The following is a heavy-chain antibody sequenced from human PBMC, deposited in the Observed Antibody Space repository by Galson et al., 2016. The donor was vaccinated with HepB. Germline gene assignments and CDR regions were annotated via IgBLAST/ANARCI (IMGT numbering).Heavy chain of an antibody. CDR3: ARSFRDIVFEGSLYGLDV. V-gene: IGHV3-30*04. CDR1: GFSFSLNT. CDR2: ISYTGSNE. Sequence: SLRLSCAASGFSFSLNTVHWVRQLPGKGLEWVALISYTGSNEIYAESVKGRFQISRDNSKNTLYLQMNNLRGEDTAVYYCARSFRDIVFEGSLYGLDVWGQGTTVIVSS. D-gene: IGHD3-10*01. J-gene: IGHJ6*02.